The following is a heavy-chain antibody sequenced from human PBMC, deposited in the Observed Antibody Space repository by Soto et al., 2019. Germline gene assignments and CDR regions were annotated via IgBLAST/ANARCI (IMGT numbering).Heavy chain of an antibody. Sequence: SETLSLTCTVSGGSISSSSYYWGWIRQPPGKGLEWIGSIYYSGSTYYNPSLKSRVTISVDTSKNQFSLKLSSVTAADTAVYYCARREPHGGSSWYRSYYYYYYGMDVWGQGTTVTVSS. CDR3: ARREPHGGSSWYRSYYYYYYGMDV. CDR1: GGSISSSSYY. V-gene: IGHV4-39*01. D-gene: IGHD6-13*01. CDR2: IYYSGST. J-gene: IGHJ6*02.